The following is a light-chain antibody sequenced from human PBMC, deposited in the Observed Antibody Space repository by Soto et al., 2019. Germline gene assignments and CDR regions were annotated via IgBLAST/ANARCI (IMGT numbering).Light chain of an antibody. J-gene: IGKJ4*01. V-gene: IGKV1D-12*01. CDR1: QGISSW. CDR2: AAS. CDR3: KQANSFPRGT. Sequence: DIQMTQSPSSVSASVGDRVTITCRASQGISSWLAWYQQKPGKAPKLLIYAASSLQSVVPSRFSCSGSGTDLTLTISRLQHEDFATYYWKQANSFPRGTFGGGTKVEIK.